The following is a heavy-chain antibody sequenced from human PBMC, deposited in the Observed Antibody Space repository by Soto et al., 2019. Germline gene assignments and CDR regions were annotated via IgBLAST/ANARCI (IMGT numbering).Heavy chain of an antibody. CDR3: ARCGGSSDNYSYP. D-gene: IGHD1-1*01. V-gene: IGHV4-34*01. CDR2: INHSAST. Sequence: SETLSLTCAVYGEPFSPYYWTWIRQPPGKGLEWIGEINHSASTNYSPSLKSRVTMSVDTSKNQFSMKLRSVTAADTAVYYCARCGGSSDNYSYPCGHRTQVTVSS. CDR1: GEPFSPYY. J-gene: IGHJ5*02.